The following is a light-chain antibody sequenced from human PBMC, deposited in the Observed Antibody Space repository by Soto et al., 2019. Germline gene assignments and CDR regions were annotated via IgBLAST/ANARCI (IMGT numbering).Light chain of an antibody. J-gene: IGKJ2*01. Sequence: DIQMTQSPSTLSASLGDRVTITCRASQNVNTWLAWYQQKPGKAPNLLIYDASKLESGVPSRFSGSGSGTEFTLTISNLQPDDVASYYCQHYHSFPHTFGQGAKLEIK. CDR1: QNVNTW. CDR2: DAS. V-gene: IGKV1-5*01. CDR3: QHYHSFPHT.